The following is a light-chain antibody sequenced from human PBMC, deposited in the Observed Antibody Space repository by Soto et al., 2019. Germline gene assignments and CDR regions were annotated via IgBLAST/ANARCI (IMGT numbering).Light chain of an antibody. Sequence: QSALTQPASVSGSPGQSITISCSGTSSDVGGYNFVSWYQQHPGKAPKLVIYEVSNRPSGVSNRFSGSKSGSTAYLTISGLQAEDEADYYCSSYTGSNTIFGGGTKVTVL. V-gene: IGLV2-14*01. CDR3: SSYTGSNTI. J-gene: IGLJ2*01. CDR1: SSDVGGYNF. CDR2: EVS.